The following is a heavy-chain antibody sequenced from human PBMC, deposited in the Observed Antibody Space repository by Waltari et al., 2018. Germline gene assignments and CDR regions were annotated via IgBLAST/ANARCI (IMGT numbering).Heavy chain of an antibody. CDR1: GFTFSNAW. CDR3: VTLFGDFWSGYFFDY. V-gene: IGHV3-15*01. J-gene: IGHJ4*02. CDR2: IKSKTDGGTT. Sequence: EVQLVESGGGLVKPGGSLRLSCAASGFTFSNAWMRGVRQAPGKGLEWVGRIKSKTDGGTTDYAAPVKGRFTISRDDSENTLYLQMNSLKTEDTAVYYCVTLFGDFWSGYFFDYWGQGTLVTVSS. D-gene: IGHD3-3*01.